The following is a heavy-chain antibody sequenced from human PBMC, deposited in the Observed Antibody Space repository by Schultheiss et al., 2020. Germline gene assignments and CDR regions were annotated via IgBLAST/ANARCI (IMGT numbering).Heavy chain of an antibody. J-gene: IGHJ6*03. Sequence: GGSLRLSCAASGFTFSSYSMNWVRQAPGKGLEWVSSISSSSSYIYYADSVKGRFTISRDNAKNSLYLQMNSLRAEDTAVYYCARAPNYDFWSGYYDSYYMDVWGKGTKVTVSS. D-gene: IGHD3-3*01. CDR1: GFTFSSYS. CDR3: ARAPNYDFWSGYYDSYYMDV. V-gene: IGHV3-21*01. CDR2: ISSSSSYI.